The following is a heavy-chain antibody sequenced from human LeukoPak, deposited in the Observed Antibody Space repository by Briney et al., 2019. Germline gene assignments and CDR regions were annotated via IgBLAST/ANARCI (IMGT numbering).Heavy chain of an antibody. J-gene: IGHJ4*02. CDR2: IYSDGSST. CDR3: ARGSGAYGDFDY. V-gene: IGHV3-74*01. Sequence: GGSLRLSCAASGFSVSGNWMHWVRQAPGKGLVWVSRIYSDGSSTNYADSVRGRFTISRDNAKNTVYLQVNSLRVEDTAVYYCARGSGAYGDFDYWGQGTLVTVSS. D-gene: IGHD6-19*01. CDR1: GFSVSGNW.